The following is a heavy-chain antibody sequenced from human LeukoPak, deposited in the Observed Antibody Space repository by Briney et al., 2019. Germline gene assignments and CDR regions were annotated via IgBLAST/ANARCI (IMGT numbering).Heavy chain of an antibody. Sequence: GGPLRLSCAASGFTFSSYAMSWVRQATGKALEWVSAISGSGGSTYYADSVKGRFTISRDNSKNTLYMQMNSVSAEDTAVSYCAKENSYSGRLYGMDVWGQGTTVTVSS. CDR3: AKENSYSGRLYGMDV. J-gene: IGHJ6*02. D-gene: IGHD1-26*01. V-gene: IGHV3-23*01. CDR1: GFTFSSYA. CDR2: ISGSGGST.